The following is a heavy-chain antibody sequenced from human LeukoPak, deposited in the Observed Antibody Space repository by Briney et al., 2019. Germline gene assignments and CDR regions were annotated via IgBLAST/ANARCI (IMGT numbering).Heavy chain of an antibody. V-gene: IGHV1-18*04. D-gene: IGHD3-10*02. CDR1: GYSFTSYW. CDR2: ISAYNGNT. Sequence: GESLKISCKGSGYSFTSYWIGWVRQAPGQGLEWMGWISAYNGNTNYAQKLQGRVTMTTDTSTSTAYMELRSLRSDDTAVYYCARPMIGQNTNWFDPWGQGTLVTVSS. J-gene: IGHJ5*02. CDR3: ARPMIGQNTNWFDP.